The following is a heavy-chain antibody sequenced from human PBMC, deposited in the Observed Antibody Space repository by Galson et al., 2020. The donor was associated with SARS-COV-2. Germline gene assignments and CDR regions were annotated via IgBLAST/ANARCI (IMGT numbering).Heavy chain of an antibody. V-gene: IGHV3-66*02. CDR2: IYSSGKT. Sequence: GESLKISCAVSGFTVTNNYMLWVRQAPGKGLDWVSAIYSSGKTFYSDSVKGRFTVSSDRSTNTMYLQMSSLRPEDAALYYCARAEAMVIDWGQGIVVTVSS. D-gene: IGHD2-21*01. J-gene: IGHJ4*02. CDR1: GFTVTNNY. CDR3: ARAEAMVID.